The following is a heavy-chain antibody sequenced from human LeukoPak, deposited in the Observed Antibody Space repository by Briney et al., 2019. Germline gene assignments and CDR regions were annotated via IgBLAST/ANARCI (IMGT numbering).Heavy chain of an antibody. J-gene: IGHJ5*02. V-gene: IGHV3-9*01. CDR3: AKGGIAAAGLQNWFDP. D-gene: IGHD6-13*01. Sequence: PGRSLRLSCAASGFTFDDYAMHWVRQAPGKGLEWVSGISWNSGSIGYADSVKGRLTISRDNAKNSLYLQMNSLRAEDTALYYCAKGGIAAAGLQNWFDPWGQGTLVTVSS. CDR1: GFTFDDYA. CDR2: ISWNSGSI.